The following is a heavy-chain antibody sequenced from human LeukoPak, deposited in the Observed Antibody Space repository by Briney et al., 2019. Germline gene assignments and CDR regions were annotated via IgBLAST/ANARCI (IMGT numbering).Heavy chain of an antibody. CDR1: GFTFSSYA. CDR3: ARRGESTNYGDYRFDS. Sequence: GGSLRLSCTVSGFTFSSYAMSWVRQAPGKGLEWVSAISSTGGNTYHADSVKGRFAISRDNSKNTLYLQMNSLRVEDTAVYYCARRGESTNYGDYRFDSWGQGTLVIVSS. D-gene: IGHD4-17*01. CDR2: ISSTGGNT. V-gene: IGHV3-23*01. J-gene: IGHJ4*02.